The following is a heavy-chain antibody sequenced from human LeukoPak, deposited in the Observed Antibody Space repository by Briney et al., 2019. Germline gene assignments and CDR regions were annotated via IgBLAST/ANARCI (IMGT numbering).Heavy chain of an antibody. CDR3: AKGVNYYDSSGLYFDY. CDR1: GFTFSSYA. V-gene: IGHV3-23*01. D-gene: IGHD3-22*01. Sequence: GGSLRLSCAASGFTFSSYAMSWVRQAPGKGLEWVSAISGSGGSTYYADSVKGRFTISRDNSKNTLYLQMNSLRAEDTAVYYCAKGVNYYDSSGLYFDYWGQGTLVTVSS. J-gene: IGHJ4*02. CDR2: ISGSGGST.